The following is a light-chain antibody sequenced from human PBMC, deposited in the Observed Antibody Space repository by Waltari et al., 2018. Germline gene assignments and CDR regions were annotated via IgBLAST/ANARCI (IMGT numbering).Light chain of an antibody. J-gene: IGKJ1*01. CDR3: MQSTQLPWT. CDR2: KIS. CDR1: QSLVHRDGSTY. Sequence: DIVMTQTPLSSPVSLGQPASNSCKSSQSLVHRDGSTYFSWLHQRPGQPPRLLIYKISNRFSGVPDRFSGSGAVTDFTLRISRVEPEDVGVYYCMQSTQLPWTFGQGTKVEIK. V-gene: IGKV2-24*01.